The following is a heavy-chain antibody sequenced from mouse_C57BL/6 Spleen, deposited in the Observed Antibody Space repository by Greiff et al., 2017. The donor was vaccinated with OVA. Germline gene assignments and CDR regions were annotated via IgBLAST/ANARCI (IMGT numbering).Heavy chain of an antibody. CDR3: ARRTGPFDY. V-gene: IGHV1-61*01. CDR2: IYPSDSET. J-gene: IGHJ2*01. Sequence: QVQLQQPGAELVRPGSSVKLSCKASGYTFTSYWMDWVKQRPGQGLEWIGNIYPSDSETHYTQKFKDKATLTVDKSSSTAYMQLSSLTSEDSAVYYCARRTGPFDYWGQGTTLTVSS. CDR1: GYTFTSYW.